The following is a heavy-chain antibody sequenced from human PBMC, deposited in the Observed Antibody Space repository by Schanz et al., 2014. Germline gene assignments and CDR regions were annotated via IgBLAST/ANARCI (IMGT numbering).Heavy chain of an antibody. Sequence: QVQLVESGGGVVQPGRSLRLSCAASGFTFSSYAMHWVRQAPGKGLEWVALISYDGSNKHYADSVKGRFTISRDNSKKTLYVQMNSLGPEDTAVYYCAKSALWGSGVYYASQIDYWGQGALVTVSS. CDR3: AKSALWGSGVYYASQIDY. V-gene: IGHV3-30*04. D-gene: IGHD3-10*01. J-gene: IGHJ4*02. CDR2: ISYDGSNK. CDR1: GFTFSSYA.